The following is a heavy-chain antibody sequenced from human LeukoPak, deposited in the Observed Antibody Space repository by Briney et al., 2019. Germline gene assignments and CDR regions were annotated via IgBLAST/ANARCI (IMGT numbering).Heavy chain of an antibody. CDR3: ARSPPTYCTDGGCYSALLSDY. Sequence: GGSLRLSCAASGFTFSSYGMHWVRQAPGKGLEWVATIRQDGSQKYYVDSVKGRFTISRDNAKNSLYLQMNSLRAEDTAVYYCARSPPTYCTDGGCYSALLSDYWGLGILVTVSS. V-gene: IGHV3-7*03. CDR2: IRQDGSQK. D-gene: IGHD2-15*01. CDR1: GFTFSSYG. J-gene: IGHJ4*02.